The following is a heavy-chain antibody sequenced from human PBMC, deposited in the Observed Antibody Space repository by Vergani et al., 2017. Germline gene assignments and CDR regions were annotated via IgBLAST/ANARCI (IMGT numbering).Heavy chain of an antibody. CDR3: ARAPALDY. CDR2: IYYSGST. J-gene: IGHJ4*02. D-gene: IGHD2-2*01. Sequence: QVQLQESGPGLVTPSETLSLTCTVSGGSISSYYWSWIRQPPGKGLEWIGYIYYSGSTNYNPSLKSRVTISVDTSKNQFSLKLSSVTAADTAVYYCARAPALDYWGQGTLVTVSS. CDR1: GGSISSYY. V-gene: IGHV4-59*01.